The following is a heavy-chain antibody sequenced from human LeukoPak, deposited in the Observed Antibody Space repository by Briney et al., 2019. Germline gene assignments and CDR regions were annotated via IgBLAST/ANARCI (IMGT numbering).Heavy chain of an antibody. J-gene: IGHJ3*02. CDR2: IYYSGST. Sequence: SETLSLTCTVSVGSISRYYWSWIREPPGKGREWVGYIYYSGSTNYNPSLKSRVTISVDTSKNQFSLKLSSVTAADTAVYYCARVIRAGSYAFDIWGQGTMVTVSS. D-gene: IGHD3-16*02. CDR1: VGSISRYY. V-gene: IGHV4-59*01. CDR3: ARVIRAGSYAFDI.